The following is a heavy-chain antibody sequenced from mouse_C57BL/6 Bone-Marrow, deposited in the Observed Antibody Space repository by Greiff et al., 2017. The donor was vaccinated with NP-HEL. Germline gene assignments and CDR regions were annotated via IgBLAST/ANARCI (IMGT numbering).Heavy chain of an antibody. CDR1: GYSITSGYY. CDR3: ARDHGYYGSEQGSFDV. J-gene: IGHJ1*03. CDR2: LSYDGSN. V-gene: IGHV3-6*01. Sequence: EVKLQESGPGLVKPSQSLSLTCSVTGYSITSGYYWNWIRQFPGNKLEWMGYLSYDGSNNYNPSLQNRISITRDTSKNQFFLKLNSVTTEDTATYYCARDHGYYGSEQGSFDVWGTGTTVTVSS. D-gene: IGHD1-1*01.